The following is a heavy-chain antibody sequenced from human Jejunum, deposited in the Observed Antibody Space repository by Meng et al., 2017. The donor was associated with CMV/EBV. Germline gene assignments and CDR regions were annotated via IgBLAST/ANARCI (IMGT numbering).Heavy chain of an antibody. J-gene: IGHJ4*02. CDR1: FIFNNFD. CDR2: ISSSGYST. CDR3: AKDGAGSTGLLGAYYFDS. V-gene: IGHV3-23*01. D-gene: IGHD2-2*01. Sequence: FIFNNFDMSWVRQAPGKGLDRVSAISSSGYSTYYSESVKGRFTISRDNSKNTLYLQMNSLRAEDTAVYYCAKDGAGSTGLLGAYYFDSWGQGTLVTVSS.